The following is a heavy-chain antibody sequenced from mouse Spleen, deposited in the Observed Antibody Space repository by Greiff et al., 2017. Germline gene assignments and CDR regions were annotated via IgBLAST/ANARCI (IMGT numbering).Heavy chain of an antibody. CDR3: ARGGIITTVVADWYFDV. V-gene: IGHV5-6*01. CDR1: GFTFSSYG. D-gene: IGHD1-1*01. Sequence: EVQVVESGGDLVKPGGSLKLSCAASGFTFSSYGMSWVRQTPDKRLEWVATISSGGSYTYYPDSVKGRFTISRDNAKNTLYLQMSSLKSEDTAMYYCARGGIITTVVADWYFDVWGTGTTVTVSS. CDR2: ISSGGSYT. J-gene: IGHJ1*03.